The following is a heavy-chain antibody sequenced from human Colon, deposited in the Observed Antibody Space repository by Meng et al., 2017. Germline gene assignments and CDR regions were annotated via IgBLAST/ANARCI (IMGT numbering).Heavy chain of an antibody. D-gene: IGHD4-11*01. V-gene: IGHV3-7*01. J-gene: IGHJ4*02. CDR1: GFTFSSYW. CDR3: AKYYSTSRGGRMDY. CDR2: IKPDGSEH. Sequence: GESLMLSCAASGFTFSSYWMIWVHQAPRKGLEWVASIKPDGSEHYILDSVKGRFTISRNNAKNSVHLQMKTLRAEDTAVYFCAKYYSTSRGGRMDYWGQGILVTVSS.